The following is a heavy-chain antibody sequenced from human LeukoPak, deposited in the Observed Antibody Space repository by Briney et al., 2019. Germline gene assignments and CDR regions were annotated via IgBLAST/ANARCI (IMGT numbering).Heavy chain of an antibody. CDR1: GGTFSSYA. D-gene: IGHD4-17*01. J-gene: IGHJ4*02. V-gene: IGHV1-69*05. CDR3: AALMTTVTTLDY. CDR2: IIPIFGTA. Sequence: ASVKVSCKASGGTFSSYAISWVRQAPGQGLEWMRRIIPIFGTANYAQKFQGRVTITTDESTSTAYMELSSLRSEDTAVYYCAALMTTVTTLDYWGQGTLVTVSS.